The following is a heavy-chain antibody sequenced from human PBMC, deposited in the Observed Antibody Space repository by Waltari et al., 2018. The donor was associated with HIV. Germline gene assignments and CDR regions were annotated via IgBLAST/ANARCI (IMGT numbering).Heavy chain of an antibody. CDR2: IYYSGST. CDR3: ARDSPPYSYVFDY. Sequence: QVQLQESGPGLVKPSQTLSLTCTVSGGSISSGGYYWSWIRQHPGKGLEWIGYIYYSGSTYYNPSLKSRVTISVDTSKNQFSLKLSSVTAADTTVYYCARDSPPYSYVFDYWGQGTLVTVSS. D-gene: IGHD5-18*01. V-gene: IGHV4-31*03. J-gene: IGHJ4*02. CDR1: GGSISSGGYY.